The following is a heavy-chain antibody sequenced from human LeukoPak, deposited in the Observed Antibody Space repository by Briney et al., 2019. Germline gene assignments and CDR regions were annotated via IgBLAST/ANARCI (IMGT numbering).Heavy chain of an antibody. V-gene: IGHV1-46*01. CDR3: ASPDCSGGSCYPESLDY. Sequence: ASVKVSCKASGYTFTSYYMHWVRQAPGQGLEWMGIINPSGGSTSYAQKFQGRVTMTRDTSTSTVYMELSSLRSEDTAVYYCASPDCSGGSCYPESLDYWGREPWSPSPQ. J-gene: IGHJ4*02. CDR1: GYTFTSYY. D-gene: IGHD2-15*01. CDR2: INPSGGST.